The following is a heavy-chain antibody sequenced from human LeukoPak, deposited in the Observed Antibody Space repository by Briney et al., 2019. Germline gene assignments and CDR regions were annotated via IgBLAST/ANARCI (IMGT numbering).Heavy chain of an antibody. J-gene: IGHJ4*02. D-gene: IGHD3-22*01. V-gene: IGHV5-51*01. CDR3: ARRLADYDSSGYYYYFDY. Sequence: GESLKISCKGSGYSFTSYWIGWVRQMPGKGLEWMGIFYPGDSDTRNSPSFQGQVTISADMSISTAYLQWSGLKASDTAVYYCARRLADYDSSGYYYYFDYWGQGTLVTVSS. CDR2: FYPGDSDT. CDR1: GYSFTSYW.